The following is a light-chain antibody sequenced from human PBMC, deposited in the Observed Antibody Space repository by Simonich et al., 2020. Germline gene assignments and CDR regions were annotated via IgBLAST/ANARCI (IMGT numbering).Light chain of an antibody. V-gene: IGLV2-8*01. Sequence: QSALTQPPSASGSPGQSVTISCTGTSSDVGGYNYVSWYQQHPGKAPKLMIYEVSKRPSVVPDRFSGSKSGNTASLTVSGLQAEDEADYYCSSYTSSSTLVFGGGTKLTVL. CDR1: SSDVGGYNY. CDR3: SSYTSSSTLV. J-gene: IGLJ2*01. CDR2: EVS.